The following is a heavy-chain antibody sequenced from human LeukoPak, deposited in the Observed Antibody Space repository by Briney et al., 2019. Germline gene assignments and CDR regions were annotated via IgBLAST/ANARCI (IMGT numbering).Heavy chain of an antibody. CDR2: ISGSGGST. J-gene: IGHJ4*02. CDR1: GFTFSTYG. D-gene: IGHD1-26*01. Sequence: PGGTLRLSCVASGFTFSTYGMSWVRQAPGKGLEWVSAISGSGGSTYYADSVKGRFTISRDNSKNTLYLQMNSLRAEDTAVYYCARDPSGSYFDYWGQGTLVTVSS. CDR3: ARDPSGSYFDY. V-gene: IGHV3-23*01.